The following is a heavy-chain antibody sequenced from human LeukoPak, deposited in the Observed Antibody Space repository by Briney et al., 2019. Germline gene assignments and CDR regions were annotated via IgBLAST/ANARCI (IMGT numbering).Heavy chain of an antibody. Sequence: GGSLRLSCAASGFTVSDYHMNWIRQAPGKGLEWVSAISGSGGSTYYADSVKGRFTISRDNSKNTLYLQMNSLRAEDTAVYYCATWRIVGATTSSVAAFDVWGQGTMVTVSS. D-gene: IGHD1-26*01. V-gene: IGHV3-23*01. J-gene: IGHJ3*01. CDR3: ATWRIVGATTSSVAAFDV. CDR2: ISGSGGST. CDR1: GFTVSDYH.